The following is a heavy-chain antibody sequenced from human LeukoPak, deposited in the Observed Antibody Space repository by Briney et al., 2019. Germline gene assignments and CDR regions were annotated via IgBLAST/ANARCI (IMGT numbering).Heavy chain of an antibody. CDR3: ARDXXYYYDSRPLDY. D-gene: IGHD3-22*01. J-gene: IGHJ4*02. CDR1: GDTFSSYA. CDR2: IIPILGIA. V-gene: IGHV1-69*04. Sequence: GASVKVSCKASGDTFSSYAISWVRQAPGQGLEWMGRIIPILGIANYAQKFQGRVTITADKSTSTAYMEASSVRSEHTAVYSCARDXXYYYDSRPLDYWGQGTLVX.